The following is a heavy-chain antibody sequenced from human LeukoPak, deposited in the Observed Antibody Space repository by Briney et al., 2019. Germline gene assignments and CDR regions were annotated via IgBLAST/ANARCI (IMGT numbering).Heavy chain of an antibody. CDR1: GGSISSYY. V-gene: IGHV4-59*07. CDR2: IYYIGST. CDR3: ARGDDYKSTLFDY. J-gene: IGHJ4*02. Sequence: SDTLSLTCTVSGGSISSYYWSWIRQPPGKGLEWIGCIYYIGSTNYNPSLKSRVTISIDTSKNQFSLKLTSATAADTAVYYCARGDDYKSTLFDYWGQGTLVTVSS. D-gene: IGHD5-12*01.